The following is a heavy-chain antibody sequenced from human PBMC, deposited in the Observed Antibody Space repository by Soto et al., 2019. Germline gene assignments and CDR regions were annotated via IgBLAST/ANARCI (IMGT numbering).Heavy chain of an antibody. CDR1: GGSISSGGYY. V-gene: IGHV4-31*03. J-gene: IGHJ5*02. Sequence: PSETLSLTCTVSGGSISSGGYYWSWIRQHPGKGLEWIGYIYYSGSTYYNPSLKSRVTISVDTSKNQFSLKLSSVTAADTAVYYCARARATYGGNGHNWFDPWGQGTLVTVS. CDR2: IYYSGST. CDR3: ARARATYGGNGHNWFDP. D-gene: IGHD4-17*01.